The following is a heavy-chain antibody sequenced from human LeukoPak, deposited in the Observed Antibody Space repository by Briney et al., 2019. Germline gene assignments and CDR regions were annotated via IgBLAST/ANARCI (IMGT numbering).Heavy chain of an antibody. D-gene: IGHD5-12*01. CDR2: ITGSGDGT. CDR3: AKDSPVATF. Sequence: GGSLRLSCAASGLSFSSYSMTWVRQAPGKGLEWVSAITGSGDGTYYADSVKGRFTISRDNSKNTLYLQMNSLRAEDAAIYYCAKDSPVATFWGQGTLVTVSS. J-gene: IGHJ4*02. V-gene: IGHV3-23*01. CDR1: GLSFSSYS.